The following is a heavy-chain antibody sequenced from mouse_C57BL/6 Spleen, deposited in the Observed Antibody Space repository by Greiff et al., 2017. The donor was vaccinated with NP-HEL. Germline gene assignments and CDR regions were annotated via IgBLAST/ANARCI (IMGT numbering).Heavy chain of an antibody. V-gene: IGHV14-2*01. J-gene: IGHJ4*01. D-gene: IGHD1-1*01. CDR3: ARSGTTVAPYAMDY. Sequence: VQLQQSGAELVKPGASVKLSCTASGFNITDYYMHWVKQRTEQGLEWIGRIDPEDGETKYAPKFQGKATITADTSSNTAYLQLSSLTSEDTAVYYCARSGTTVAPYAMDYWGQGTSVTVSS. CDR2: IDPEDGET. CDR1: GFNITDYY.